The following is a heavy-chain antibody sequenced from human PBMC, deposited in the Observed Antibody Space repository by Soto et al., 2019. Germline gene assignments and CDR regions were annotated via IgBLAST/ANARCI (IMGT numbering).Heavy chain of an antibody. D-gene: IGHD3-16*01. V-gene: IGHV5-51*01. J-gene: IGHJ5*02. CDR2: IYPGDSET. CDR3: ARTHLGEFTSWFDP. Sequence: GESLKISCKGSGYTFSSDWSAWVRQMPGKGLEWMGMIYPGDSETRYSPSFQGQVTISADKSITTAYLQWSSLKASDTAMYYCARTHLGEFTSWFDPWGQGNMVTVSS. CDR1: GYTFSSDW.